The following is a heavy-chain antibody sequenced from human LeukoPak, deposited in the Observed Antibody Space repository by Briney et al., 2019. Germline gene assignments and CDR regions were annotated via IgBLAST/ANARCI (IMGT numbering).Heavy chain of an antibody. Sequence: GGSLRLSCAASGFTFSSYGMHWVRQAPGKGLEWVAFIRYDGSNKYYADYVKGRFTISRDNSKNTLYLKMNSLRAEDTAVYYCAKLTSYSSSWYRWFDPWGQGTLVTVSS. V-gene: IGHV3-30*02. J-gene: IGHJ5*02. D-gene: IGHD6-13*01. CDR1: GFTFSSYG. CDR3: AKLTSYSSSWYRWFDP. CDR2: IRYDGSNK.